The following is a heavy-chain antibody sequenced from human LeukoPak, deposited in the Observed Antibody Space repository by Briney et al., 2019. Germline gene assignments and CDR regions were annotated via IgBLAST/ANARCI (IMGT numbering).Heavy chain of an antibody. D-gene: IGHD6-13*01. Sequence: SETLSLTCTVSGGSISSYYWSWIRQPPGKGLEWIGYIYHSGSTYYNPSLKSRVTISVDRSKNQFSLKLSSVTAADTAVYYCARAGIAAAGWDAFDIWGQGTMVTVSS. CDR3: ARAGIAAAGWDAFDI. J-gene: IGHJ3*02. CDR2: IYHSGST. V-gene: IGHV4-59*12. CDR1: GGSISSYY.